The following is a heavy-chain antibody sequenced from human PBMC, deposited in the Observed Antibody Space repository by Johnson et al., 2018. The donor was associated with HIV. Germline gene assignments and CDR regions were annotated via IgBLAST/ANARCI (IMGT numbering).Heavy chain of an antibody. CDR3: AKEVPVYSYGYYDAFDI. D-gene: IGHD5-18*01. J-gene: IGHJ3*02. Sequence: QVQLVESGGGVVQPGGSLRLSCAASGFTLNSYGMHWVRQAPGKGLEWVAFIRYDGSNTYYGDSMTGRLTISRDNSKNTLFLQINSLRAEDTAVYFCAKEVPVYSYGYYDAFDIWGQGTMVTVSS. V-gene: IGHV3-30*02. CDR1: GFTLNSYG. CDR2: IRYDGSNT.